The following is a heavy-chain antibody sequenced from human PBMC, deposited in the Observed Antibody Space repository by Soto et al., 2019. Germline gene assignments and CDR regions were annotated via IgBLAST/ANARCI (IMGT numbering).Heavy chain of an antibody. CDR3: VRENYYYGMDV. CDR1: GYSFTSYW. Sequence: PGESLKISCKGSGYSFTSYWIGWVRQMPGKGLEWMGIIYPGDSDTRYSLSFQGQVTISADKSISTAYLQWSSLRVEDTAVYYCVRENYYYGMDVWGHGTTVTVSS. J-gene: IGHJ6*02. V-gene: IGHV5-51*01. CDR2: IYPGDSDT.